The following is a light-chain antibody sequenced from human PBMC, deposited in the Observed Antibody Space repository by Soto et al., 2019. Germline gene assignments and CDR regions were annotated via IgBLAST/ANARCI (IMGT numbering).Light chain of an antibody. J-gene: IGKJ1*01. CDR1: QSASSY. CDR2: GAS. V-gene: IGKV3D-15*01. CDR3: QQYNHWPT. Sequence: EIVFTQSPATRSWSPGEGATRSCRARQSASSYSAWYHQSPGQAPRLLIYGASSWAHGIPDSFSGSGSGTEFTPTIRSLQSEEFAVYFCQQYNHWPTFGQGTKVDIK.